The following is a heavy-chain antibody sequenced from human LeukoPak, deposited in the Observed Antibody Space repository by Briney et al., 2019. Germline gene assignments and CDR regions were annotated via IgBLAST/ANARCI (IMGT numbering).Heavy chain of an antibody. CDR1: GGSISSSSYY. V-gene: IGHV4-39*07. Sequence: SENLSLTCTVSGGSISSSSYYWGWIRQPPGKGLEWIGSIYYSGSTYYNPSLKSRVTISVDTSKNQFSLKLSSVTAADTAVYYCARTSGRNYYGMDVWGQGTTVTVSS. J-gene: IGHJ6*02. D-gene: IGHD2-15*01. CDR3: ARTSGRNYYGMDV. CDR2: IYYSGST.